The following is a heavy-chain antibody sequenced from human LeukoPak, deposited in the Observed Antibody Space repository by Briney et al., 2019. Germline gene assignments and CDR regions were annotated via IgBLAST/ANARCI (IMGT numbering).Heavy chain of an antibody. Sequence: GRSLRLSCAASGFTFSSYAMHWVRQAPGKGLEWVAVISYDGSNKYYADSVKGRFTISRDNSKNTLYLQMNSLRAEDTAVYYCAREPYSSSWYYFDYWGQGTLVTVSS. D-gene: IGHD6-13*01. CDR2: ISYDGSNK. V-gene: IGHV3-30-3*01. CDR3: AREPYSSSWYYFDY. CDR1: GFTFSSYA. J-gene: IGHJ4*02.